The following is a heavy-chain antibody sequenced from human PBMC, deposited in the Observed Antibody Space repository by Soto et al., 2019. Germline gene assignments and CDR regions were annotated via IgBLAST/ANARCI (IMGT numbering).Heavy chain of an antibody. Sequence: GSVKVSCKASGYPFTSYYMHWVRQAPGQGLEWMGIINPSGGSTSYAQKFQGRVTMTRDTSTSTVYMELSSLRSEDTAVYYCARDFYYDSSGYVDDYWGQGTMVTVSS. CDR3: ARDFYYDSSGYVDDY. CDR1: GYPFTSYY. D-gene: IGHD3-22*01. V-gene: IGHV1-46*01. CDR2: INPSGGST. J-gene: IGHJ4*02.